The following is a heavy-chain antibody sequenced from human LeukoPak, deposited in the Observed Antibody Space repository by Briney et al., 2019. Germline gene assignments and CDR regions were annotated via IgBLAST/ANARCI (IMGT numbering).Heavy chain of an antibody. CDR1: GGAFSDHY. CDR3: ARDLVTVTKGFDI. V-gene: IGHV4-34*01. D-gene: IGHD4-17*01. Sequence: SETLSLTCAVYGGAFSDHYWSWIRQPPGMGLEWIGEINHSGETKFNPSLKSRVAMSVDTSKNQFSLELRSVTAADTAVYYCARDLVTVTKGFDIWGQGTMVSVSS. J-gene: IGHJ3*02. CDR2: INHSGET.